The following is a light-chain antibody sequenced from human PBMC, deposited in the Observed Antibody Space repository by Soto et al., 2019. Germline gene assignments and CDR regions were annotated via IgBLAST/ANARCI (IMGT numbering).Light chain of an antibody. J-gene: IGLJ2*01. CDR2: ENN. Sequence: QSVLTQPPSVSAAPGQKVTISCSGSSSNIGNNYVSWYQQLPGTAPKLLIYENNKRPSGIPDRSSGSKSGTSATLDITGLQTGDEADYYCGTWDSSLSAVVFGGGTKLTVL. CDR3: GTWDSSLSAVV. V-gene: IGLV1-51*02. CDR1: SSNIGNNY.